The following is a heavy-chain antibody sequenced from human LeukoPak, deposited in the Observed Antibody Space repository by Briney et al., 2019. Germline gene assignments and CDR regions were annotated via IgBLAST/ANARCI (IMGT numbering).Heavy chain of an antibody. J-gene: IGHJ4*02. CDR1: GYTFTSYY. V-gene: IGHV1-46*01. D-gene: IGHD2-2*01. CDR2: INPSGGST. Sequence: ASVTVSCTASGYTFTSYYMHWVPQAPGQGLEWMGIINPSGGSTSYAQKFQGRVTMTRDTSTSTVYMELSSLRSEDTAVYYCARVRVVVPAATGGYGYYFDYWGQGTLVTVSS. CDR3: ARVRVVVPAATGGYGYYFDY.